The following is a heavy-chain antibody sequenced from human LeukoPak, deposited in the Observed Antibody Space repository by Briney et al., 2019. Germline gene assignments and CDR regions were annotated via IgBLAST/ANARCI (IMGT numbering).Heavy chain of an antibody. J-gene: IGHJ4*02. D-gene: IGHD5-18*01. V-gene: IGHV5-51*01. Sequence: GESLKISCKGSGYSFTSYWIGWVRQMPGKGLEWMGIIYPGDSDTRYSPSFQGQVTISADKSISTAYLQWSSLKASRSAMYYCARHKGEAVQLWDYFDYWGEGTPVTVSS. CDR3: ARHKGEAVQLWDYFDY. CDR1: GYSFTSYW. CDR2: IYPGDSDT.